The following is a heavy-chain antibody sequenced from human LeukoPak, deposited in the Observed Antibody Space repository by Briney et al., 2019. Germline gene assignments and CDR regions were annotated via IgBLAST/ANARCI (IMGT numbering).Heavy chain of an antibody. CDR1: GYTFTGYY. J-gene: IGHJ4*02. Sequence: GASVKVSCKASGYTFTGYYMHWVRQAPGQGLEWMGWINPNSGGTNYAQKFQGRVTMTRDTSISTAYMELTRLKSDDTAVYYCARGYCSGGSCYHFDSWGQGTRVTVSS. D-gene: IGHD2-15*01. V-gene: IGHV1-2*02. CDR3: ARGYCSGGSCYHFDS. CDR2: INPNSGGT.